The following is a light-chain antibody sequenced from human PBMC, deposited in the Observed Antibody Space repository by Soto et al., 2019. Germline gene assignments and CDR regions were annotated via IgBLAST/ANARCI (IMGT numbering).Light chain of an antibody. CDR3: QQYNSYSLT. Sequence: DIQMTQSPSTLSASVGDRVTITCRASQSISSWLAWYQQKPEKAPKVLIYDASSLESGVPSRFSGSGSGTEFTLTISSLQPDDFATYYCQQYNSYSLTFGGGTKVEIK. CDR2: DAS. J-gene: IGKJ4*01. V-gene: IGKV1-5*01. CDR1: QSISSW.